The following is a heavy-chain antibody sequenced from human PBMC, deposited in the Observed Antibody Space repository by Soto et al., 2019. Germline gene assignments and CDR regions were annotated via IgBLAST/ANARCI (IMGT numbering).Heavy chain of an antibody. CDR1: GGILSHYA. Sequence: QVQLVQSGAAVKKPGSSVKVSCKASGGILSHYAVSWVRQAPGQGLEWLGGTLPISGATDYAQKFKGRVTIPPDESTNTAYLELNRLRSEATAVYYCGTGDSSDTGDHWGPGTLVTVSS. J-gene: IGHJ4*02. V-gene: IGHV1-69*01. CDR2: TLPISGAT. D-gene: IGHD6-19*01. CDR3: GTGDSSDTGDH.